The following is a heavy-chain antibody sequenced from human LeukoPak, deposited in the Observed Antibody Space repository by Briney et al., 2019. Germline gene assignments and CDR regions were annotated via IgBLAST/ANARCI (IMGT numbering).Heavy chain of an antibody. J-gene: IGHJ4*02. CDR3: AREYYDSSGYYKGLAY. V-gene: IGHV3-48*03. D-gene: IGHD3-22*01. Sequence: PGGSLRLSCAASGFTLSSYEMNWVRQAPGKGLEWVSYISSSGSTIYYADSVKGRFTISRDNAKNSLYLQMNSLRAEDTAVYYCAREYYDSSGYYKGLAYWGQGTLVTVSS. CDR1: GFTLSSYE. CDR2: ISSSGSTI.